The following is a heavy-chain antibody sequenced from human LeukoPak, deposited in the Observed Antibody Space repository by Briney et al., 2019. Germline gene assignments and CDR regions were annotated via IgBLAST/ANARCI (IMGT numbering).Heavy chain of an antibody. CDR3: ARCHDYSNYGSRITETGVIWFDP. V-gene: IGHV2-70*11. CDR2: IDWDDDK. D-gene: IGHD4-11*01. J-gene: IGHJ5*02. CDR1: GFSLSTSGMC. Sequence: SGPTLVKPTQTLTLTCTFSGFSLSTSGMCVSWIRQPPGKALEWLARIDWDDDKYYSTSLKTRLTISKDTSKNQVVLTMTNMDPVDTATYYCARCHDYSNYGSRITETGVIWFDPWGQGTLVTVSS.